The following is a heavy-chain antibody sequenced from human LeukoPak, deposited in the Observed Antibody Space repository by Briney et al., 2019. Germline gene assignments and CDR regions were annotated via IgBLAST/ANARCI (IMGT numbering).Heavy chain of an antibody. J-gene: IGHJ4*02. CDR1: GFTFSSYW. D-gene: IGHD2-8*01. Sequence: GGSLRLSCAASGFTFSSYWMHWVRQAPGKGLVWVSRINSDGSSTSYADSVKGRFTISRDNAKNTLYLQMNSLRAEDTAVYYCAKKSTHAPYYFDYWGQGTLVTVSS. CDR3: AKKSTHAPYYFDY. V-gene: IGHV3-74*01. CDR2: INSDGSST.